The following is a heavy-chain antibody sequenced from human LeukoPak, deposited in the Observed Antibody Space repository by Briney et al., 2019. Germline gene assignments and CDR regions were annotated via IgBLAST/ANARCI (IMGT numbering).Heavy chain of an antibody. CDR2: IFHSGST. Sequence: SETLSLTCSVSGYSISSGFYWGWIRQPPGKGLEWIGSIFHSGSTYYNVSLKSRVTISVDTSKNQFSLKLSPVTAADTAMYYCARANYYDSSGYSRGVFDIWGQGTMVTVSS. J-gene: IGHJ3*02. CDR3: ARANYYDSSGYSRGVFDI. CDR1: GYSISSGFY. V-gene: IGHV4-38-2*02. D-gene: IGHD3-22*01.